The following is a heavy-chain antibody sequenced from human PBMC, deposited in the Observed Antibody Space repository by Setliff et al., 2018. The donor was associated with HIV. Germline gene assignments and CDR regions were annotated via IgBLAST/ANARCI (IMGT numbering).Heavy chain of an antibody. CDR3: ARARRDASGYWGHFFYYMDV. D-gene: IGHD3-22*01. Sequence: PGGSLRLSCAASGFSFSSYGMNWVRQAPGKGLEWVSYISSTSSKKYYGDSVKGRFTISRDNAKSSLYLQMSSLTADDTAAYYCARARRDASGYWGHFFYYMDVWGKGTAVTVSS. CDR2: ISSTSSKK. V-gene: IGHV3-21*05. J-gene: IGHJ6*03. CDR1: GFSFSSYG.